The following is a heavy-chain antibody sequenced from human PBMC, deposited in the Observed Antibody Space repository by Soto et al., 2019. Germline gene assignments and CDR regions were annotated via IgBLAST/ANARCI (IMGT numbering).Heavy chain of an antibody. CDR1: AFMFSSAW. CDR2: IKSKSDGGAR. Sequence: EVQVVESGGDLVKPGGSLRLSCVNSAFMFSSAWMSWVRQAPGKGLEWVGRIKSKSDGGARDYAAPVKGRFSISRDDSKNTVYLQMNRLRAADTAVNYCVEGWNDFWGQGTLVTVSS. D-gene: IGHD1-1*01. CDR3: VEGWNDF. J-gene: IGHJ4*02. V-gene: IGHV3-15*01.